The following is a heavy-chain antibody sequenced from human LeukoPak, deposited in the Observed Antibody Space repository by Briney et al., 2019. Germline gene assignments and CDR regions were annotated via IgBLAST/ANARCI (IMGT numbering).Heavy chain of an antibody. CDR1: GGSISSSSYY. D-gene: IGHD6-13*01. CDR2: IYYSGST. CDR3: AREGPWSREGPYSSSSFDY. J-gene: IGHJ4*02. Sequence: SETLSLTCTVSGGSISSSSYYWGWIRQPPGKGLEWIGSIYYSGSTYYNPSLKSRVTISVDTSKNQFSLKLSSVTAADTAVYYCAREGPWSREGPYSSSSFDYWGQGTLVTVSS. V-gene: IGHV4-39*07.